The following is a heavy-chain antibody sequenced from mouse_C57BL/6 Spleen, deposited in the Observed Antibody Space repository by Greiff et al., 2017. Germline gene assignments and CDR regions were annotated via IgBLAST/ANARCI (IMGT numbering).Heavy chain of an antibody. CDR2: ISDGGSYT. CDR3: ARGGGNSYAMDY. D-gene: IGHD2-1*01. J-gene: IGHJ4*01. Sequence: EVQLVESGGGLVKPGGSLKLSCAASGFTFSSYAMSWVRQTPEKRLEWVATISDGGSYTYYPDNVKGRFTISRDNAKNNLYLQMSHLKSEDTAMYYCARGGGNSYAMDYWGQGTSVTVSS. V-gene: IGHV5-4*01. CDR1: GFTFSSYA.